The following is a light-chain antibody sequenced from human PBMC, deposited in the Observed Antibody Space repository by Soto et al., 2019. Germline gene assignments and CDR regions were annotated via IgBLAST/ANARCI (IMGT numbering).Light chain of an antibody. CDR2: DV. CDR3: NSYTSSGTVV. V-gene: IGLV2-14*01. CDR1: SSDVGGSIY. Sequence: QSALTQPASVSGWPGQSITIYCTGTSSDVGGSIYVSWYQLSPGKAPKPLIYDVDRPSGVSNRFSGSKSGNTASLTISGLQAEDEADYYCNSYTSSGTVVFGGGTKLTVL. J-gene: IGLJ3*02.